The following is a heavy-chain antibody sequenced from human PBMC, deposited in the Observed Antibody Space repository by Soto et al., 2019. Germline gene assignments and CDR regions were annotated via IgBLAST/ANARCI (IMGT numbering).Heavy chain of an antibody. CDR3: GKGAWAPGNVTPYYGMDV. CDR2: ISYNASNK. V-gene: IGHV3-30*18. CDR1: GFTFSSYG. D-gene: IGHD1-1*01. Sequence: GGSLRLSCAASGFTFSSYGMHWVRQAPGKGLEWVAVISYNASNKYYADSVKGRFTISTDNFKTTLYLQMNSLRAEDTAVYYCGKGAWAPGNVTPYYGMDVWGQGTTVTVS. J-gene: IGHJ6*02.